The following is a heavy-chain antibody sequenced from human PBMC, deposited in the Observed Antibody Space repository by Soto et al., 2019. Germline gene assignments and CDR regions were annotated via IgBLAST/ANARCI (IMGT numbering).Heavy chain of an antibody. CDR3: ARDPGGCELPEAIDY. D-gene: IGHD1-26*01. Sequence: EVQLVESGGGPVKPGVSLRLSCAASGFTFTSYSINWVRQAPGKGLEWVSSISSSSSYIFYSDSVKGRFTTSRDNAKNTVYLQMDSLSADDTAVYYCARDPGGCELPEAIDYWGQGTLVTVSS. CDR2: ISSSSSYI. V-gene: IGHV3-21*01. CDR1: GFTFTSYS. J-gene: IGHJ4*02.